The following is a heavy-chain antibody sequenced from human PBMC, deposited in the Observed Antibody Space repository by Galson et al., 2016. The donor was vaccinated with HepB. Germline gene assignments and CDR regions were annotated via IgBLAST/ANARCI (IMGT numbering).Heavy chain of an antibody. CDR1: GGSITSSGYY. Sequence: ETLSLTCTVSGGSITSSGYYWGWLRQPPGKGLEWIGSVYYSGSTYYNPSLKSRVTISVGTSKNQFSLKLSSVTAADTAVYYCARRGPTYYYGMDVWGQGTTVTVSS. CDR3: ARRGPTYYYGMDV. J-gene: IGHJ6*02. CDR2: VYYSGST. D-gene: IGHD3-10*01. V-gene: IGHV4-39*01.